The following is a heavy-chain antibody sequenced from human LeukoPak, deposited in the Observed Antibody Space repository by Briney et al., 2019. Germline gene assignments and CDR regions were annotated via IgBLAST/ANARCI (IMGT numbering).Heavy chain of an antibody. CDR1: GFTVSSND. CDR3: ARGAGAYNYYAIDV. D-gene: IGHD6-19*01. J-gene: IGHJ6*02. V-gene: IGHV3-66*01. Sequence: GGSLRLSCAASGFTVSSNDKNWVRQAPGKGLEWVSVIYSGGSTFSVDSVKGRFTISRDNSKNTLYLQMNSLRAEDTALYYCARGAGAYNYYAIDVWGQGTTVTVSS. CDR2: IYSGGST.